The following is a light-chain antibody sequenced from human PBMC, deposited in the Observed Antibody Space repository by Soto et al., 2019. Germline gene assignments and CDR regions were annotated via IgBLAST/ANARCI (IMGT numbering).Light chain of an antibody. J-gene: IGKJ2*01. Sequence: EIVLTQSPGTLSLSPGERDTLSCRASQSVSSSYLAWYQQKPGQAPGLLIYGASSRATGIPDRFSGSGSGTDFTLTISRLEPEDFAVYYCQQYGSSPTFGQGTKLEIK. CDR2: GAS. CDR1: QSVSSSY. V-gene: IGKV3-20*01. CDR3: QQYGSSPT.